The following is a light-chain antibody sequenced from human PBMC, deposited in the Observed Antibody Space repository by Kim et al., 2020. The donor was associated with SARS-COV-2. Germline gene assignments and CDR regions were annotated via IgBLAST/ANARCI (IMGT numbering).Light chain of an antibody. V-gene: IGKV1-9*01. Sequence: SAAVGDRVTIACRASQGISSYLAWYQQKPGKAPRLLIYGASTLQSGVPSRFSGSRAGTDFTITINVLQPEDFAIYYCQQVNTYPFTFGQGTKLEI. J-gene: IGKJ2*01. CDR2: GAS. CDR3: QQVNTYPFT. CDR1: QGISSY.